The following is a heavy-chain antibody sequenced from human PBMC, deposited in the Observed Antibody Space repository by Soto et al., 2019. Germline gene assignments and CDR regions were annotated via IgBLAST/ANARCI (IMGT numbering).Heavy chain of an antibody. J-gene: IGHJ4*02. CDR1: GAFLSSGAFY. V-gene: IGHV4-39*01. CDR3: GRGDFPAVVDY. CDR2: LSHSGRT. D-gene: IGHD6-6*01. Sequence: SETLSLTWSVSGAFLSSGAFYWGWFRQPPGKGLEWIGSLSHSGRTFYNASLRSRVEISVETLQFSLRLNSVSAADTAIYYCGRGDFPAVVDYWVRGSLVTVSS.